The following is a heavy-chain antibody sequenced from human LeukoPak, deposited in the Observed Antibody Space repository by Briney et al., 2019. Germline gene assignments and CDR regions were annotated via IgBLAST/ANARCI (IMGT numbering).Heavy chain of an antibody. J-gene: IGHJ5*02. D-gene: IGHD4-17*01. CDR2: IDPSDSYT. V-gene: IGHV5-10-1*01. CDR1: GYSFTSYW. Sequence: GESLKISCKGSGYSFTSYWISWVRQMPGKGLEWMGRIDPSDSYTNYSPSFQGHVTISADKSISTAYLQWSSLKASDTAMYCCARHGDYVNWFDPWGQGTLVTVSS. CDR3: ARHGDYVNWFDP.